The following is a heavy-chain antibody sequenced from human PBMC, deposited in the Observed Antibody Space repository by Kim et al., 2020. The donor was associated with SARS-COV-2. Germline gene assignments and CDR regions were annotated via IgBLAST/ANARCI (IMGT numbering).Heavy chain of an antibody. CDR3: GGHLAAAEY. D-gene: IGHD6-13*01. V-gene: IGHV3-66*01. J-gene: IGHJ1*01. CDR1: GFTFSSND. CDR2: IWSGGRT. Sequence: GGSLRLSCAASGFTFSSNDMSWVRQAPGKGLEWVAVIWSGGRTYYSEASMGGRSIFSDNYNNTLQHLIMNRMTDEATAEYYAGGHLAAAEY.